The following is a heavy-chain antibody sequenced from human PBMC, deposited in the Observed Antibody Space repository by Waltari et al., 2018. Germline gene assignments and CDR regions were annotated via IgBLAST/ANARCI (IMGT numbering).Heavy chain of an antibody. CDR1: GGSFSGYY. V-gene: IGHV4-34*01. J-gene: IGHJ4*02. D-gene: IGHD3-16*02. CDR3: ARGPYDYVWGSYRNDYFDY. CDR2: INHSGST. Sequence: QVQLQQWGAGLLKPSETLSLTCAVYGGSFSGYYWSWIRQPPGKGLEWIGEINHSGSTNYDPSLNVRGTISVDTAKNQFSLKLSSVTAADTAVYYCARGPYDYVWGSYRNDYFDYWGQGTLVTVSS.